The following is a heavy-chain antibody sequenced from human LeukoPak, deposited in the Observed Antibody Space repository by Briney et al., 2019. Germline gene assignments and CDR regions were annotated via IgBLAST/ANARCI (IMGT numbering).Heavy chain of an antibody. CDR2: INPSGGST. CDR3: AREWTHYYDSSGYLDY. Sequence: ASVKVSCKASGYTFTSYYMHWVRQAPGQGLEWMGIINPSGGSTSYAQKFQGRVTMTRDTSTSTVYMELSSLRSDDTAVYYCAREWTHYYDSSGYLDYWSQGTLVTVSS. D-gene: IGHD3-22*01. CDR1: GYTFTSYY. V-gene: IGHV1-46*01. J-gene: IGHJ4*02.